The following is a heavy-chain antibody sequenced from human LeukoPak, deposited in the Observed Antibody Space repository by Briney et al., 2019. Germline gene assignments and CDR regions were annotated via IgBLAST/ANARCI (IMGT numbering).Heavy chain of an antibody. Sequence: ASVKVSCKASGYTFTSYYMHWVRQAPGQGLEWMGIINPSGGSTSYAQKFQGRVTMTWDMSTSTVYMELSSLRSEDTAVYYCARGGRAARPLDYWGQGTLVTVSS. V-gene: IGHV1-46*01. CDR2: INPSGGST. D-gene: IGHD6-6*01. CDR3: ARGGRAARPLDY. J-gene: IGHJ4*02. CDR1: GYTFTSYY.